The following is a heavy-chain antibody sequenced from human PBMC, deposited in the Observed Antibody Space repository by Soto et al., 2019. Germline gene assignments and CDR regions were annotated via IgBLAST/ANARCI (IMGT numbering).Heavy chain of an antibody. J-gene: IGHJ4*02. V-gene: IGHV4-39*01. CDR2: IYYSGIT. Sequence: QLQLQESGPGLVKPSETLSLTCTVSGVSISNSSYYWGWIRRPPGKGLEWIGTIYYSGITYYNPSLKRRVTRSVDTSKNQFSLKLTSVTAADTAVYYCARHGSNWGQGTLVTVSS. CDR3: ARHGSN. CDR1: GVSISNSSYY.